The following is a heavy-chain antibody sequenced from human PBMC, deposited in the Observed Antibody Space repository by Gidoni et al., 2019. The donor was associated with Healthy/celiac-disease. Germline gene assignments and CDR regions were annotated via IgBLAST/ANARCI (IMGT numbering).Heavy chain of an antibody. D-gene: IGHD3-10*01. Sequence: QLQLQESGPGLVKPSETLSLTCTVTGGSISSSSYYWGWIRQPPGKGLEWIGRFYYSGSTYYNPSLKSRVTISVDTSKNQFSLKLSSVTAADTAVYYCAREVGYYGSGKASYFDYWGQGTLVTVSS. CDR1: GGSISSSSYY. CDR2: FYYSGST. V-gene: IGHV4-39*07. CDR3: AREVGYYGSGKASYFDY. J-gene: IGHJ4*02.